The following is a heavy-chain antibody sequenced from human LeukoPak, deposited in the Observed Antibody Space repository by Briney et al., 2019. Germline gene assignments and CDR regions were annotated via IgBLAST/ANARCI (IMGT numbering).Heavy chain of an antibody. Sequence: MPGESLKISCKGSGYSFTSYWIGWVRQMPGKGLEWMGIIYPGDSDTRYIPSFQGQVTISADKSISTAYLQWSSLKASDTAMYYCARHFDPFIYPPDILTGPTEYYFDYWGQGTLVTVSS. V-gene: IGHV5-51*01. CDR2: IYPGDSDT. D-gene: IGHD3-9*01. CDR1: GYSFTSYW. J-gene: IGHJ4*02. CDR3: ARHFDPFIYPPDILTGPTEYYFDY.